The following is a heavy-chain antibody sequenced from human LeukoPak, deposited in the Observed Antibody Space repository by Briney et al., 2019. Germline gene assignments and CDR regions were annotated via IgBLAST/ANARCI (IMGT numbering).Heavy chain of an antibody. D-gene: IGHD1-14*01. CDR2: ISNRITYI. J-gene: IGHJ6*02. Sequence: GGSLRLSCAASGFTFSTYSMNWVRQAPGKGLEWVSSISNRITYIYYADSVKGRFTISRDNAKNSLYLQMNSLRADDTAVYYCARGRPDGSYYYGMDVWGQGTTVTVSS. CDR3: ARGRPDGSYYYGMDV. V-gene: IGHV3-21*01. CDR1: GFTFSTYS.